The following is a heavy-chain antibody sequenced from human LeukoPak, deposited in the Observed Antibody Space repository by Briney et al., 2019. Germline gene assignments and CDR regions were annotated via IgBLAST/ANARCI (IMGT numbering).Heavy chain of an antibody. V-gene: IGHV4-39*02. CDR1: GGSISSSSYY. CDR2: IYYSGST. Sequence: SETLSLTCTVSGGSISSSSYYWDWIRQPPGKGLEWIGSIYYSGSTYYNPSLKSRVTISVDTSKNQFSLKLSSVTAADTAVYYCARDGPHYYDSSPNAFDIWGQGTMVTVSS. CDR3: ARDGPHYYDSSPNAFDI. J-gene: IGHJ3*02. D-gene: IGHD3-22*01.